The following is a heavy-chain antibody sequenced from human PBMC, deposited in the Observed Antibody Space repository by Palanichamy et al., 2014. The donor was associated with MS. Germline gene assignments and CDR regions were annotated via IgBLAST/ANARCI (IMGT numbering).Heavy chain of an antibody. J-gene: IGHJ6*02. D-gene: IGHD3-3*01. V-gene: IGHV3-48*03. CDR1: GFTFSSYE. CDR2: ISSSGSTI. CDR3: ARAQRHYDFWSGYYLPGFYYYGMDV. Sequence: EVQLVESGGGLVQPGGSLRLSCAASGFTFSSYEMNWVRQAPGKGLEWVSYISSSGSTIYYADSVKGRFTISRDNAKNSLYLQMNSLRAEDTAVYYCARAQRHYDFWSGYYLPGFYYYGMDVWGQGTTVTVSS.